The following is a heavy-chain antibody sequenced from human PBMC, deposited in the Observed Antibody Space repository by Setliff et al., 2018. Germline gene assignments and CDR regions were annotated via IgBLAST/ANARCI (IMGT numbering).Heavy chain of an antibody. CDR1: GGTFSSYG. V-gene: IGHV1-69*05. CDR3: ARGALVLQFLEWLPRFYYMDV. J-gene: IGHJ6*03. Sequence: SVKVSCKASGGTFSSYGISWVRQAPGQGLEWLGGTIPNFGTTNYAQEFQGRVTIITDESTSTAYMELSSLRFEDTAVYFCARGALVLQFLEWLPRFYYMDVWGKGTTVT. CDR2: TIPNFGTT. D-gene: IGHD3-3*01.